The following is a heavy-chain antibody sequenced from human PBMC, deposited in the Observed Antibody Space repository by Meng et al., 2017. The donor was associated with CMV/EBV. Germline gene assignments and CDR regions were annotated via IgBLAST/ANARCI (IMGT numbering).Heavy chain of an antibody. CDR1: GFTFSSYA. J-gene: IGHJ6*02. Sequence: GESLKISCAASGFTFSSYAMHWVRQAPGKGLEWVAVISYDGSNKYYADSVKGRFTISRDNSKNTLYLQMNSLRAEDTAVYYCARDGDGSGSYVGMDVWGQGTTVTVSS. CDR2: ISYDGSNK. D-gene: IGHD3-10*01. V-gene: IGHV3-30-3*01. CDR3: ARDGDGSGSYVGMDV.